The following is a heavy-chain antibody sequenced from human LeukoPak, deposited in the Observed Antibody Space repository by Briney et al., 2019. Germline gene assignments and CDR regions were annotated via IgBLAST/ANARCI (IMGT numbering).Heavy chain of an antibody. D-gene: IGHD4-17*01. V-gene: IGHV1-18*01. CDR2: VSAYNGNT. Sequence: ASVKVSCKASGYTFTSYGISWVRQAPGQGLEWMGWVSAYNGNTNYAQKLQGRVTMTTDTSTSTAYMELRSLRSDDTAVYYCARDSSGDYVMGYWGQGTLVTVSS. CDR3: ARDSSGDYVMGY. CDR1: GYTFTSYG. J-gene: IGHJ4*02.